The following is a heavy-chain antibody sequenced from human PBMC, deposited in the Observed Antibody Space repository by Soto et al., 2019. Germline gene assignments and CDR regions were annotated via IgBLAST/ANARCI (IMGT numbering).Heavy chain of an antibody. J-gene: IGHJ3*02. Sequence: QVQLVQSGAEVKKPGSSVKVSCKASGGTFSSYAISWVRQAPGQGLEWMGGIIPIFGTANYAQKFQGRVTTTADESTSSAYMGLSSLRCEDTAVYYCARVFWTILGVVRFRPAFYIWGKGTMVTVSS. V-gene: IGHV1-69*01. D-gene: IGHD3-3*01. CDR3: ARVFWTILGVVRFRPAFYI. CDR2: IIPIFGTA. CDR1: GGTFSSYA.